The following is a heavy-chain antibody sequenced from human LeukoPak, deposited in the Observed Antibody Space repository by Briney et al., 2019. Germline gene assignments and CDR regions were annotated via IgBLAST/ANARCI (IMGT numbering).Heavy chain of an antibody. CDR2: INSDGSTT. CDR1: GFTFSSNW. CDR3: ATSNSSGYWGLPLFDY. Sequence: GGSLRLSCAASGFTFSSNWMHWVRQGPGKGLVWVSRINSDGSTTGYADSVKGRFTISRDNAKNTVYLQMNSLRAEDTAVYYCATSNSSGYWGLPLFDYWGQGTLVTVSS. D-gene: IGHD3-22*01. V-gene: IGHV3-74*01. J-gene: IGHJ4*02.